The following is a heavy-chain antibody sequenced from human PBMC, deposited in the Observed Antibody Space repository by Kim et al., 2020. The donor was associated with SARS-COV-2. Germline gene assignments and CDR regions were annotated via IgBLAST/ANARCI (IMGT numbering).Heavy chain of an antibody. J-gene: IGHJ4*02. CDR3: AHRRRVGYCRSTSWSTVDY. D-gene: IGHD2-2*01. V-gene: IGHV2-5*02. Sequence: SGPTLVNPTQTLTLTCTFSGFSLSTSGVGVGWIRQPPGKALEWLALIYWDDDKRYSPSLKSRLTITKDTSKNQVVLTMTNMDPVDTATYYCAHRRRVGYCRSTSWSTVDYWGQGTLVTVSS. CDR1: GFSLSTSGVG. CDR2: IYWDDDK.